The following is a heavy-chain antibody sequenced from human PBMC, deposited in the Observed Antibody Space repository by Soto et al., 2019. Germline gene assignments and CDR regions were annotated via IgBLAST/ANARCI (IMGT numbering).Heavy chain of an antibody. J-gene: IGHJ3*02. V-gene: IGHV3-21*01. CDR1: GFTFSSYS. D-gene: IGHD2-15*01. Sequence: LSLTCAASGFTFSSYSMNWVRQAPGKGLEWVSSISSSSSYIYYADSVKGRFTISRDNAKNSLYLQMNSLRAEDTAVYYCARAADIYCSGGSCYPGDHAFDIWGQGTMVTVSS. CDR2: ISSSSSYI. CDR3: ARAADIYCSGGSCYPGDHAFDI.